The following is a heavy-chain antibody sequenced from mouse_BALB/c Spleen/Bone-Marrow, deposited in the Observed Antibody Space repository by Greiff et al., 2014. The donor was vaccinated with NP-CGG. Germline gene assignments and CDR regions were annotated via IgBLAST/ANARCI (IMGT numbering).Heavy chain of an antibody. D-gene: IGHD2-1*01. CDR2: ISNGGGST. Sequence: DVMLVESGGGLVRPGGSLKLSCATSGFTFSDYYMYWVRQTPEKRLEWVAYISNGGGSTYYPDTVKGRFTISRDNAKNTLYLQMSRLKSEDTAMYYCARHLYGNYGAMDYWGQGTSVTVSS. V-gene: IGHV5-12*02. CDR1: GFTFSDYY. CDR3: ARHLYGNYGAMDY. J-gene: IGHJ4*01.